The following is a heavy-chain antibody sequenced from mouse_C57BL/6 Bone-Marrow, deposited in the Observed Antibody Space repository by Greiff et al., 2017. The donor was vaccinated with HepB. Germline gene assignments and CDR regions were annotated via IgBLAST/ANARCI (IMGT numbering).Heavy chain of an antibody. V-gene: IGHV1-64*01. CDR1: GYTSTSYW. D-gene: IGHD3-2*02. Sequence: VQLQQPGAELVKPGASVKLSCKASGYTSTSYWMHWVKQRPGQGLEWIGMIHPNSGSTNYNEKFKSKATLTVDKSSSTAYMQLSSLTSEDSAVYYCAREGGGQLRQGAMDYWGQGTSVTVSS. CDR3: AREGGGQLRQGAMDY. J-gene: IGHJ4*01. CDR2: IHPNSGST.